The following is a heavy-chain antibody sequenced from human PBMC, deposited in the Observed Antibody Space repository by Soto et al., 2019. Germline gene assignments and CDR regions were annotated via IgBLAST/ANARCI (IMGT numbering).Heavy chain of an antibody. V-gene: IGHV3-9*01. CDR2: ISWNSGNI. J-gene: IGHJ4*02. CDR1: GFTFDDYA. CDR3: VRSKGEYSSGTEIDS. D-gene: IGHD2-15*01. Sequence: PGGSLRLSCAASGFTFDDYAMYWVRQVLGKGLEWVSSISWNSGNIGYADSVKGRFTTSRDDAENSLYLQMNSLRPEDTALYYCVRSKGEYSSGTEIDSWGQGNLVTISS.